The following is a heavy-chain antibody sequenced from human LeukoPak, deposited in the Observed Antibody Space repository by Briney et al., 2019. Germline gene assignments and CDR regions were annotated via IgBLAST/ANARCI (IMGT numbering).Heavy chain of an antibody. CDR2: IRYDGSNK. J-gene: IGHJ4*02. CDR1: GFTFSSYG. CDR3: AKSIAAAGINYYFDY. D-gene: IGHD6-13*01. V-gene: IGHV3-30*02. Sequence: GGSLRLSCAASGFTFSSYGMHWVRQAPGKGLEWEAFIRYDGSNKYYADSVKGRFTISRDNSKNTLYLQMSSLRAEDTAVYYCAKSIAAAGINYYFDYWGQGTLVTVSS.